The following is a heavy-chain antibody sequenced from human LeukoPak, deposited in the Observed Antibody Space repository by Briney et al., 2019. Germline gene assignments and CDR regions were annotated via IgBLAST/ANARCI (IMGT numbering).Heavy chain of an antibody. D-gene: IGHD3-10*01. CDR2: IPYDGSNK. CDR3: ARAKRVLWCMDV. J-gene: IGHJ6*02. Sequence: GGSLRLSCAASGFTFSSYAMHWVRQAPGKGLEWVAVIPYDGSNKYYADSVKGRFTISRDNSKNTLYLQMNSLRAEDTAVYYCARAKRVLWCMDVWGQGTTVTVSS. V-gene: IGHV3-30-3*01. CDR1: GFTFSSYA.